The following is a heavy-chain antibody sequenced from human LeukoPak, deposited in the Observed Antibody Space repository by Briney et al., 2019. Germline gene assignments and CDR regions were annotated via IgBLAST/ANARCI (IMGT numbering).Heavy chain of an antibody. Sequence: GAAVTVSCKASGYTFSGYYMHWVRQAPGQGREGMGWINPNSGGTKYVQKFQGRVTMTRDTSISTAYMELSRLRSDDTAVYYCASGSLASYFDHWGQGTLVTVSS. CDR2: INPNSGGT. J-gene: IGHJ4*02. V-gene: IGHV1-2*02. CDR1: GYTFSGYY. CDR3: ASGSLASYFDH. D-gene: IGHD3-16*01.